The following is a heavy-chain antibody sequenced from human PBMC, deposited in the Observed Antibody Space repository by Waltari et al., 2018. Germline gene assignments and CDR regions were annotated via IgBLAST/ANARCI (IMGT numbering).Heavy chain of an antibody. CDR1: GGTFSSYA. Sequence: QVQLVQSGAEVKKPGSSVKVSCKASGGTFSSYAISWVRQAPGQGLEWMGRINPNTGGTNLAAGFQGRVTVTRDTSITTAYMELTRLTSDDTAMYYCARSTGTSYDSYYKGLDVWGQGTTLTVSS. CDR3: ARSTGTSYDSYYKGLDV. J-gene: IGHJ6*02. V-gene: IGHV1-2*06. D-gene: IGHD3-16*01. CDR2: INPNTGGT.